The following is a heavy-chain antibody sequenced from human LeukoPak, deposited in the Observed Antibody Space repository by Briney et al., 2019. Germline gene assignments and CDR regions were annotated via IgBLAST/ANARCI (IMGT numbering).Heavy chain of an antibody. J-gene: IGHJ4*02. Sequence: GGSLRLSCEASGFSFSTSGVHWVRQAPGKGLEWMAVISKDGRKNHYADSVKGRFNISRDNSKSTLFLQMNSLRPEDTAIYYCARDLLNYGSAYYDVGIFDSWGQGTLVTVSS. CDR2: ISKDGRKN. CDR1: GFSFSTSG. CDR3: ARDLLNYGSAYYDVGIFDS. V-gene: IGHV3-30*04. D-gene: IGHD3-10*01.